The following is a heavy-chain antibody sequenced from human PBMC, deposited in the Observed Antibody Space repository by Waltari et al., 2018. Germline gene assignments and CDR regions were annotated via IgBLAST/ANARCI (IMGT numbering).Heavy chain of an antibody. J-gene: IGHJ4*02. CDR3: ARHGRGSSPLIDY. CDR1: GYSISSGYY. V-gene: IGHV4-38-2*01. Sequence: QVQLQESGPGLVKPSETLSLTCAVSGYSISSGYYWGWIRQPPGKGLEWIGSIYHSGSTSYNPSLKSRVTISVDTSKNQFSLKLSSVTAADTAVYYCARHGRGSSPLIDYWGQGTLVTVSS. D-gene: IGHD6-13*01. CDR2: IYHSGST.